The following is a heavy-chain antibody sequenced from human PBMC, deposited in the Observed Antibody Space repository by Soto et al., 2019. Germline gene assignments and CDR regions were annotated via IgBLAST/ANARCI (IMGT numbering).Heavy chain of an antibody. CDR2: IYPHDSDT. CDR1: GYNFATYW. CDR3: ARRLDDTLDF. J-gene: IGHJ4*02. V-gene: IGHV5-51*01. Sequence: GESLKISCKGSGYNFATYWIGWVRQMPGKGLEWMGIIYPHDSDTRYSPSFQGQVTISADKSISTAYLQWSSLKASDTAIYYCARRLDDTLDFWGQGTLVTVSS.